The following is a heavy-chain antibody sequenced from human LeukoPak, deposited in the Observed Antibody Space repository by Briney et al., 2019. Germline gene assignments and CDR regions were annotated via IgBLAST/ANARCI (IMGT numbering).Heavy chain of an antibody. CDR2: IDYSGTT. Sequence: SETLSLTCAVYGXSFSGYYWSWIRQPPGKGLQCIGYIDYSGTTNYNPSLKSRVTISVDTSKNQFSLKLSSVTAADTAVYYCARDGYYDSSGYRNWFDPWGQGTLVTVSS. CDR1: GXSFSGYY. CDR3: ARDGYYDSSGYRNWFDP. J-gene: IGHJ5*02. D-gene: IGHD3-22*01. V-gene: IGHV4-59*01.